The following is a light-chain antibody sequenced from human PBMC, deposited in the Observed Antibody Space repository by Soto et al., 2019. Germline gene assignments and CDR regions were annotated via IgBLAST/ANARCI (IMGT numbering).Light chain of an antibody. V-gene: IGKV1D-12*01. CDR2: AAS. CDR1: KDIRTY. J-gene: IGKJ2*01. CDR3: QQGTALMYT. Sequence: DIQLTQSPSSLSASVGDRVTITCRASKDIRTYLAWYQQKPGKAPKLLIFAASTLQSGVPPRFIGSGSGTDFTLTISNLQPDDFATYYCQQGTALMYTFGQGTKVEIK.